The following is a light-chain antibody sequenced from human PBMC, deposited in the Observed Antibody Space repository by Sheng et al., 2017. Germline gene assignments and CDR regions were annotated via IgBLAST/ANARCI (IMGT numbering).Light chain of an antibody. CDR1: QPINSW. J-gene: IGKJ4*01. CDR3: QQLNSYPLT. V-gene: IGKV1-5*03. Sequence: DVQMTQSPSTLSASVGDRVTITCRASQPINSWVAWYQHKPGKAPQVLIYRASTLKSGVPSRFSGSGSGTEFTLTINSLQPDDSATYYCQQLNSYPLTFGGGTKVEIK. CDR2: RAS.